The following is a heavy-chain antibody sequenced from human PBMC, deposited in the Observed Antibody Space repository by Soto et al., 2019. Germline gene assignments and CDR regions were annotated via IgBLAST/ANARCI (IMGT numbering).Heavy chain of an antibody. D-gene: IGHD2-8*01. CDR2: FDPEDGET. Sequence: ASVKVSCKVSGSTLTELSMHWVRQAPGKGLERMGGFDPEDGETIYAQKFQGRVTMTEDTSTDTAYMELSSLRSEVTSVYYSATALLADVGLMVYANGLDPWGQGTLLSVSS. CDR1: GSTLTELS. V-gene: IGHV1-24*01. CDR3: ATALLADVGLMVYANGLDP. J-gene: IGHJ5*02.